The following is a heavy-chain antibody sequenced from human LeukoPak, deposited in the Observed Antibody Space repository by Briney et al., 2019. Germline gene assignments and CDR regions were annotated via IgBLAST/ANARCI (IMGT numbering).Heavy chain of an antibody. CDR3: ARERIYCSSTSCYWDY. Sequence: ASVKVSCKASGYTFTGYYMHWVRQAPGQGLEWMGWINPNSGGTNYAQKFQGRVTMTRDTSISTAYMELSRLRSDDTAVYYCARERIYCSSTSCYWDYWGQGTLVTVSS. CDR2: INPNSGGT. V-gene: IGHV1-2*02. J-gene: IGHJ4*02. D-gene: IGHD2-2*01. CDR1: GYTFTGYY.